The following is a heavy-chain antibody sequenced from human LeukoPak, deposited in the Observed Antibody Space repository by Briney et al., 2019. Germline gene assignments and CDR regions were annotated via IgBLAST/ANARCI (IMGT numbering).Heavy chain of an antibody. Sequence: PGRSLRLSCAASGFTFSSYGMHWVRQAPGKGLEWVAVISYDGSNKYYADSVKGRFTISRDNSKNTLYLQMNSLRAEDTAVYYCAKDLELPLPVMDVWGQGTTVTVSS. CDR3: AKDLELPLPVMDV. V-gene: IGHV3-30*18. CDR2: ISYDGSNK. J-gene: IGHJ6*02. CDR1: GFTFSSYG. D-gene: IGHD1-26*01.